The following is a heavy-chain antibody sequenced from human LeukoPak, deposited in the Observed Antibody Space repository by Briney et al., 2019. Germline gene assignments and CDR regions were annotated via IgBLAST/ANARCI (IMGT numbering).Heavy chain of an antibody. J-gene: IGHJ6*03. CDR3: ARGRRDGYRLYYMDV. Sequence: SETLSLTCAVYGGSFSGYYWSWIRQPPGKGLEWIGSIYYSGNTYYNPSLKSRVTISVDTSKNQFSLKLRSVTATDTAVYFCARGRRDGYRLYYMDVWGKGTTVTISS. CDR1: GGSFSGYY. D-gene: IGHD5-24*01. CDR2: IYYSGNT. V-gene: IGHV4-34*01.